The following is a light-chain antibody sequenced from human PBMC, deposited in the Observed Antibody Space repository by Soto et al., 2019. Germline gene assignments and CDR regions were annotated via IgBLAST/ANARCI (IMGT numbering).Light chain of an antibody. V-gene: IGKV3-15*01. CDR2: GAS. J-gene: IGKJ5*01. CDR1: QSVSTN. CDR3: HQYNNWRT. Sequence: EVVLTQSPATLSVSPGERATLSCRASQSVSTNLAWYQQRPGQAPRLLIYGASAMATGIPARFSGSRAGTEFTLTISSLQSEDFAVYYCHQYNNWRTFGQGTRLEIK.